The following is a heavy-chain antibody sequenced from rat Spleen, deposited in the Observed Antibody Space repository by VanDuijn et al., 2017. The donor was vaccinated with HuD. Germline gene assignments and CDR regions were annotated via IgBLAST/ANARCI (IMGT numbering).Heavy chain of an antibody. CDR3: TRDRILRSTGFDY. CDR1: GFTFSDYA. V-gene: IGHV5-17*01. CDR2: INYDGSSI. Sequence: EVQLVESGGGLVQPGRSLKLSCAASGFTFSDYAMAWVRQAPGKGLEWVASINYDGSSIYYRDSVKGRFTISRHNAENTVYLQMNSLRSEDTATYYCTRDRILRSTGFDYWGQGVMVTVSS. J-gene: IGHJ2*01. D-gene: IGHD1-6*01.